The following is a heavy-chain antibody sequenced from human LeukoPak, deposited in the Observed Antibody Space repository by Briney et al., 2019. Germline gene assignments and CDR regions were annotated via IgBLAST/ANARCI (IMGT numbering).Heavy chain of an antibody. CDR2: ISAYNGNT. V-gene: IGHV1-18*01. D-gene: IGHD1-26*01. CDR3: ARDGGSYSGSYYGY. Sequence: RASVKVSCKASGYTFTSYGISWVRQAPGQGLEWMGWISAYNGNTNYAQKLQGRVTMTTDTSTSTAYMELRSLRSDDTAVYCCARDGGSYSGSYYGYWGQGTLVTVSS. CDR1: GYTFTSYG. J-gene: IGHJ4*02.